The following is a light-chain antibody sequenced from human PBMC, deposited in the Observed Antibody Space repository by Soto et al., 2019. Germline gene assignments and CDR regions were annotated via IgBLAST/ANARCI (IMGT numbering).Light chain of an antibody. V-gene: IGLV1-44*01. CDR1: SSNIGRNT. J-gene: IGLJ2*01. CDR2: SNN. Sequence: QSVLTQPPSASGTPGQRVTISSSGSSSNIGRNTVNWYQQLPGTAPKLLIYSNNQRPSGVPDRFSGSKSGTSGSLSISGLQSEDEADYYCAGWDDSLNGPVFGGGTTLTVL. CDR3: AGWDDSLNGPV.